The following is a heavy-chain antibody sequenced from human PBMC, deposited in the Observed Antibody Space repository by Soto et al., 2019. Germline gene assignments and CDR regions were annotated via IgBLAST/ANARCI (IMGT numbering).Heavy chain of an antibody. CDR1: DGSFSGYD. CDR2: INHSGVT. Sequence: PSGTLSLTCAVHDGSFSGYDWSWIRQPPGKGLEWIGEINHSGVTNYKPSLKRRVTISVDTSKNQFSLQLKSVTAADTALYYCARFSGSYYYAMDDWGQGSTVTDSS. D-gene: IGHD6-19*01. CDR3: ARFSGSYYYAMDD. J-gene: IGHJ6*02. V-gene: IGHV4-34*01.